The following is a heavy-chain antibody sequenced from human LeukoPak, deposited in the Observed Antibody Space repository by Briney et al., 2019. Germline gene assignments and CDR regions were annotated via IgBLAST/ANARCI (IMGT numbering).Heavy chain of an antibody. V-gene: IGHV3-7*01. CDR1: GFTFSSYW. CDR2: IKQDGSEK. CDR3: ARAPGDGWFDP. D-gene: IGHD4-17*01. Sequence: PGGSLRLSCAASGFTFSSYWMSWVRQAPGKGLEWVASIKQDGSEKYYVDSVKGRFTISRDNAKNSLYLQMNSLRAEDTALYYCARAPGDGWFDPWGQGTLVTVSS. J-gene: IGHJ5*02.